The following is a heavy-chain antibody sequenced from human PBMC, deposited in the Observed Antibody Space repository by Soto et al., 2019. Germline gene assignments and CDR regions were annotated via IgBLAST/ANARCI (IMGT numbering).Heavy chain of an antibody. CDR2: FYTDGSR. V-gene: IGHV3-NL1*01. Sequence: QVQLVESGGGVVQPGRSLRLSCAASGFPFTDYSLHWVRQAPGKGLEWVSVFYTDGSRYYADSVKGRCTMSRDTSKNTLNLQMNSLRAEDTAVYYCTREDYYGSKMHGMDVWGQGTTVTVSS. CDR3: TREDYYGSKMHGMDV. D-gene: IGHD3-22*01. J-gene: IGHJ6*02. CDR1: GFPFTDYS.